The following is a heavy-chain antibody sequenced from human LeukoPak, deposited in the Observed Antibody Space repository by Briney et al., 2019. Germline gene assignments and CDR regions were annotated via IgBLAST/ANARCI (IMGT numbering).Heavy chain of an antibody. V-gene: IGHV3-7*01. CDR2: IKQDGSEK. CDR1: GFTFSSYW. J-gene: IGHJ4*02. Sequence: PGGSLRLSCAASGFTFSSYWMSWVRQAPGKGLEWVANIKQDGSEKYYVDSVKGRFTISRDNAKNSLYLQMNSLRAEDTAVYYCARVGPIAAAAKLNPLDYWGQGTLVTVSS. D-gene: IGHD6-13*01. CDR3: ARVGPIAAAAKLNPLDY.